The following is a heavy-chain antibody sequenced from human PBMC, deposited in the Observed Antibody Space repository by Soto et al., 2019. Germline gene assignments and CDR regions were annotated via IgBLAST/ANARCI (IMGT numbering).Heavy chain of an antibody. Sequence: GESLKISCKGSGYSFTTYWISWVRQMPGKGLEWMERIDPSDSYTNYSPSFQGHVTISADKSISTAYLQWSSLKASDTAMYYCARHRPIVVLTATPMDGWGQGTTVTVSS. CDR1: GYSFTTYW. CDR3: ARHRPIVVLTATPMDG. CDR2: IDPSDSYT. V-gene: IGHV5-10-1*01. D-gene: IGHD2-21*02. J-gene: IGHJ6*02.